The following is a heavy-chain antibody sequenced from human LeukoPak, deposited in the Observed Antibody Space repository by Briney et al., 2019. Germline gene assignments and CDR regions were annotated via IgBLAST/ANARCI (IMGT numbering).Heavy chain of an antibody. CDR3: ARGPSGGCSGGSCFASYFDY. CDR2: IIPIFGTA. J-gene: IGHJ4*02. D-gene: IGHD2-15*01. CDR1: GGTFSSYA. V-gene: IGHV1-69*13. Sequence: SVKVSCKASGGTFSSYAISWVRQAPGQGLEWMGGIIPIFGTANYAQKFQGGVTITADESTSTAYMELSSLRSEDTAVYYCARGPSGGCSGGSCFASYFDYWGQGTLVTVSS.